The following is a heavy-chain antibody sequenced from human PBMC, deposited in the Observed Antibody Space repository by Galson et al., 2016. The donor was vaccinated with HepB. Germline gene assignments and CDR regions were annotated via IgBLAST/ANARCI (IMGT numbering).Heavy chain of an antibody. D-gene: IGHD2-2*01. CDR3: AKDSPGGEYRLLSTLHYGMDV. CDR2: LSGSGDST. CDR1: GFTFSSYA. J-gene: IGHJ6*02. Sequence: SLRLSCAASGFTFSSYAMSWVRQAPGKGLEWVSTLSGSGDSTYYADSVKGRFTISRDNSKNTLYLQMSSLRVEDTAVYYCAKDSPGGEYRLLSTLHYGMDVWGQGTTVSVSS. V-gene: IGHV3-23*01.